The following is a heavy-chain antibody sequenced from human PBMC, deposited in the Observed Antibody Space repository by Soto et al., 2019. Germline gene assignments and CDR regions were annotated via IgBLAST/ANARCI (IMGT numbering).Heavy chain of an antibody. V-gene: IGHV4-31*03. CDR2: NYYSGIT. D-gene: IGHD6-6*01. Sequence: PSDTLSLTFTISGRSIRSGSYYWTWIRQHPGKGLEWIGYNYYSGITYYNLSLKSRVTISLDTSKNQFSLKLSSVTAADTAVYYCARGSSIAGLYYGMDVWSQGTTVTVS. CDR1: GRSIRSGSYY. CDR3: ARGSSIAGLYYGMDV. J-gene: IGHJ6*02.